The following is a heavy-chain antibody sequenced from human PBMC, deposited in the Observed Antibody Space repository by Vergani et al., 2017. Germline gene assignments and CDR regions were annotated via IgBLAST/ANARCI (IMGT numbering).Heavy chain of an antibody. CDR2: ISSSGSTI. V-gene: IGHV3-11*01. CDR3: ARCPPARDYDFGSGDANPNDYYYGMDV. D-gene: IGHD3-3*01. Sequence: QVQLVESGGGLVKPGGSLRLSCAASGFTFSDYYMSWIRQAPGKGLEWVSYISSSGSTIYYADSVKGRFTISRANAKNALYLQMNSLRAEDTAVYYCARCPPARDYDFGSGDANPNDYYYGMDVWGKGP. J-gene: IGHJ6*04. CDR1: GFTFSDYY.